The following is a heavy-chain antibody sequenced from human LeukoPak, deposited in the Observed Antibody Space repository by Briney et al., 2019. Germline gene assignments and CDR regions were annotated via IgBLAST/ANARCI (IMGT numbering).Heavy chain of an antibody. V-gene: IGHV3-7*01. D-gene: IGHD3-16*01. CDR2: IKQDGSEK. CDR1: GFSFSNYQ. CDR3: ATWGGFGPFDY. Sequence: PGGSLRLSRAASGFSFSNYQMNWVRQAPGKGLEWVANIKQDGSEKFYVDSVKGRFTISRDNAKNSLYLQMNSLRAEDTAVYYCATWGGFGPFDYWGQGTLVTVSS. J-gene: IGHJ4*02.